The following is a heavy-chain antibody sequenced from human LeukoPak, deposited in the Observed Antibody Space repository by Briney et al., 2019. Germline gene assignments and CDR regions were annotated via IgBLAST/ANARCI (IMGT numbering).Heavy chain of an antibody. CDR1: GGSISSSSYY. CDR2: IYYSGST. V-gene: IGHV4-39*01. J-gene: IGHJ6*02. CDR3: ARAPGYYYGMDV. Sequence: SETLSLTCSVSGGSISSSSYYWGWIRQPPGKGLEWIGSIYYSGSTYYNPSLKSRVTISVDTSKNQFSLRLNSVTAADTAVYYCARAPGYYYGMDVWGHGTTVTVSS.